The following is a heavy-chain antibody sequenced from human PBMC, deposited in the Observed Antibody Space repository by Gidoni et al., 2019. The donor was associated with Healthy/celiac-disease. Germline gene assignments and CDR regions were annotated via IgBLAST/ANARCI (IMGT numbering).Heavy chain of an antibody. CDR3: AKDQRDLSSGWYLLLDY. CDR1: GFTFSSYG. CDR2: ISYDGSNK. V-gene: IGHV3-30*18. J-gene: IGHJ4*02. D-gene: IGHD6-19*01. Sequence: QVQLVESGGGVVQPGRSLRLSCAASGFTFSSYGMHWVRQAPGKGLEWVAVISYDGSNKYYADSVKGRFTISRDNSKNTLYLQMNSLRAEDTAVYYCAKDQRDLSSGWYLLLDYWGQGTLVTVSS.